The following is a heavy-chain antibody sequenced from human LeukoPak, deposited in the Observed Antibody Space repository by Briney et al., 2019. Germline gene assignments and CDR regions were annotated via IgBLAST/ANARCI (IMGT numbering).Heavy chain of an antibody. V-gene: IGHV1-69*05. D-gene: IGHD3-22*01. J-gene: IGHJ3*02. CDR3: ARLGIAYYYDRSGINDAFDI. CDR1: GGTFSSYA. CDR2: IIPIFGTP. Sequence: SVKVSCKASGGTFSSYAISLVQQAPGQGLEWMGTIIPIFGTPNCAQKFQGRVTITTDECTSTAYMEPSSLMSEDTAVYYCARLGIAYYYDRSGINDAFDIWGQGTMVTVSS.